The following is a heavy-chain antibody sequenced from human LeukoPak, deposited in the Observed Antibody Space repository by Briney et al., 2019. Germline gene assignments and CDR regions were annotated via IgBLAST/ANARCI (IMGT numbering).Heavy chain of an antibody. V-gene: IGHV1-2*02. CDR1: GYTFTGYY. CDR2: INPNSGGT. Sequence: GASVKVSCKASGYTFTGYYMHWVRQAPGQGLEWMGWINPNSGGTNYAQKFQGRVTMTRDTSISTAYMELSRLRSEDTAVYYCARDCRAGSGWYGEFDYWGQGTLVTVSS. D-gene: IGHD6-19*01. CDR3: ARDCRAGSGWYGEFDY. J-gene: IGHJ4*02.